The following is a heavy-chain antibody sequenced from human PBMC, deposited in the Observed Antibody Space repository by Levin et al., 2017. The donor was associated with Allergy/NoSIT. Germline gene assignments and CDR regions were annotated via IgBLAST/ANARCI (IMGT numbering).Heavy chain of an antibody. D-gene: IGHD3-10*01. CDR3: ARLLDSGSYYTDRDY. CDR1: GYSFTSYW. J-gene: IGHJ4*02. CDR2: IDPSDSYT. Sequence: GESLKISCQGSGYSFTSYWISWVRQMPGKGLEWMGRIDPSDSYTNYSPSFQGHVTISADKSISTAYLQWSSLKASDTAMYYCARLLDSGSYYTDRDYWGQGTLVTVSS. V-gene: IGHV5-10-1*01.